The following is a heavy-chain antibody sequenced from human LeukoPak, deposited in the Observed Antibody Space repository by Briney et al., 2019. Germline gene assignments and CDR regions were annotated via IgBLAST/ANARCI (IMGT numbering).Heavy chain of an antibody. D-gene: IGHD2-8*01. Sequence: SETLSLTCAVSGGSISSSNWWSWVRQPPGKGLEWIGEIYHSGSTNYNPSLKSRVTISVDKSKNQFSLKLSSVTAADTAVYYCARRPCKGVRYNWFDPWGQGTLVTVSS. CDR3: ARRPCKGVRYNWFDP. J-gene: IGHJ5*02. CDR2: IYHSGST. CDR1: GGSISSSNW. V-gene: IGHV4-4*02.